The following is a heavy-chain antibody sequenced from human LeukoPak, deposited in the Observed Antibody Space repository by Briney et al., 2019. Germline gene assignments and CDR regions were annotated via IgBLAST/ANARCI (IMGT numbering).Heavy chain of an antibody. Sequence: ASVKVSCKASGGTFRSYGINWVRQAPGQGLEWIGRIIPVFGITHYAQRFQGRVTITADKDTGTVDMELTSLRLEDTAEYYCFTVAGGRVVALELEYHHYAIYVWGQGTTLTVSS. V-gene: IGHV1-69*04. D-gene: IGHD3-3*01. CDR2: IIPVFGIT. CDR1: GGTFRSYG. J-gene: IGHJ6*02. CDR3: FTVAGGRVVALELEYHHYAIYV.